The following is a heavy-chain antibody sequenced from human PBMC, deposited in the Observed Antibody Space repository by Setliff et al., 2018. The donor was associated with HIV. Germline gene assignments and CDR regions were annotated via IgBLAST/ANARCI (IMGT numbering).Heavy chain of an antibody. J-gene: IGHJ6*03. Sequence: PGGSLRLSCAASGFTFSTYWMSWVRQAPGKGPEWVANIRQDGGEAHYVDSVSGRFTISRDNAKNSLDLEMRYLRGDDTAVYYCARVSGATRDYYYYYMDVWGKGTTVTVS. D-gene: IGHD1-26*01. CDR3: ARVSGATRDYYYYYMDV. CDR1: GFTFSTYW. CDR2: IRQDGGEA. V-gene: IGHV3-7*01.